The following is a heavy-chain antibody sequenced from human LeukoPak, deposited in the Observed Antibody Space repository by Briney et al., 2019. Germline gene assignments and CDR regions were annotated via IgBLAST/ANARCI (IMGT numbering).Heavy chain of an antibody. V-gene: IGHV3-23*01. CDR1: GFTFSSYA. D-gene: IGHD3-10*01. Sequence: GGSLRLSCAASGFTFSSYAMSWVRQAPGKRLEWVSAISGSGGSTYYADSVKGRFTISRDNSKNTLYLQMNSLRAEDTAVYYCADVRGVISSSVDYWGQGTLVTVSS. CDR2: ISGSGGST. J-gene: IGHJ4*02. CDR3: ADVRGVISSSVDY.